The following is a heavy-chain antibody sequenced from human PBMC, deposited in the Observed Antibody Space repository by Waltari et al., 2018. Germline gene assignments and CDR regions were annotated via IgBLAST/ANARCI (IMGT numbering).Heavy chain of an antibody. CDR1: GFAFRNYA. Sequence: EVQLLESGGGLAQPGGSLRLSCVGSGFAFRNYAIYWVRQAPGKWLEWVSVISGAGEKTYHADSVKGRFTTSRDNSKNTLYLHINSLRPEDTAVYYCAKKADHYGSSAILDSWGQGTLVTVSS. V-gene: IGHV3-23*01. CDR3: AKKADHYGSSAILDS. CDR2: ISGAGEKT. J-gene: IGHJ4*02. D-gene: IGHD3-22*01.